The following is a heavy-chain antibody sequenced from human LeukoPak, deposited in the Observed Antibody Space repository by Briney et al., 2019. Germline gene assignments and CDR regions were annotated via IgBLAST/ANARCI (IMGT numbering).Heavy chain of an antibody. D-gene: IGHD2-2*01. J-gene: IGHJ2*01. V-gene: IGHV1-2*02. CDR2: INPNSGGT. CDR1: GYTFTSYG. Sequence: GASVKVSCKASGYTFTSYGISWVRQAPGQGLEWMGWINPNSGGTNYAQKFQGRVTMTRDTSISTAYMELSRLRSDDTAVYYCAREVAADCSSTSCHYWYFDLWGRGTLVTVSS. CDR3: AREVAADCSSTSCHYWYFDL.